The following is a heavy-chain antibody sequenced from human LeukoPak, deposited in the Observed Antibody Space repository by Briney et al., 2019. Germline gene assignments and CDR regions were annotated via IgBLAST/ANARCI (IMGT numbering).Heavy chain of an antibody. D-gene: IGHD6-25*01. CDR2: IHKDGHNT. J-gene: IGHJ4*02. Sequence: PGGSLRLSCAVSGFTFSEYWMHWVRQAPGKGLMWVSRIHKDGHNTWYADSVKGRFTISRDNAKNTVYLQLNSLGVEDTAVYYCARESEAAGTYYLDHWGQGNLVTVSS. CDR3: ARESEAAGTYYLDH. CDR1: GFTFSEYW. V-gene: IGHV3-74*01.